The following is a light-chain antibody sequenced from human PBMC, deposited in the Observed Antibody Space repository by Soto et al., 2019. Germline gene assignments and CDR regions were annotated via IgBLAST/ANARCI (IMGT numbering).Light chain of an antibody. Sequence: EIVMTQSPVTLSVSPGEKATLSCRANESVSGHLAWYQQKPGQAPRLLIHSASTRATGIPARFSGSGSGTEFTLTISSLQSEDFAVYYCQQYNNWPLTFGGGTKVDIK. CDR1: ESVSGH. J-gene: IGKJ4*01. CDR3: QQYNNWPLT. V-gene: IGKV3-15*01. CDR2: SAS.